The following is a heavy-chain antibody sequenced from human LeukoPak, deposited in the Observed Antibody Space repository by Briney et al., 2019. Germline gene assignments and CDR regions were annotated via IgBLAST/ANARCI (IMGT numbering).Heavy chain of an antibody. CDR1: RFTFSSYS. Sequence: GGSLRLSCEASRFTFSSYSMNWVRQAPGKGLEWVSYISFSSATIYYADSVKGRFTISRDNAKNSLYLQMNSLRAEDTAVYYCAELGITMIGGVWGKGTTVTISS. V-gene: IGHV3-48*04. J-gene: IGHJ6*04. CDR3: AELGITMIGGV. D-gene: IGHD3-10*02. CDR2: ISFSSATI.